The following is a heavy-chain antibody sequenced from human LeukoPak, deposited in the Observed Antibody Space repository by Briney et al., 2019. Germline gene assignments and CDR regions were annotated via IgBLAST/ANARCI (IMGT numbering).Heavy chain of an antibody. Sequence: GASVKVSCKASGYTFTSYGINWVRQAPGQGLEWMGWINPNSGGTDYAQKFQGRVTMTRDTSISTVYMELSRLRSDDTAVYYCARGDDNGDYEAIDWGQGTLVTVSS. CDR3: ARGDDNGDYEAID. D-gene: IGHD4-17*01. V-gene: IGHV1-2*02. J-gene: IGHJ4*02. CDR1: GYTFTSYG. CDR2: INPNSGGT.